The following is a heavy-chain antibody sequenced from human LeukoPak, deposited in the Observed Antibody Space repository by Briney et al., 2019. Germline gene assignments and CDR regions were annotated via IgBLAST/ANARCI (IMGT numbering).Heavy chain of an antibody. D-gene: IGHD3-3*01. V-gene: IGHV4-4*07. CDR2: IYTSGST. CDR1: GGSISSYY. CDR3: ARDGGFLEWLIAYYYGMDV. J-gene: IGHJ6*02. Sequence: SETLSLTCTVSGGSISSYYWSWIRQPAGKGLEWIGRIYTSGSTNYNPSLKSRVTMSVDTSKNQFSLKLSSVTAADTAVYYCARDGGFLEWLIAYYYGMDVSGQGTTVTVSS.